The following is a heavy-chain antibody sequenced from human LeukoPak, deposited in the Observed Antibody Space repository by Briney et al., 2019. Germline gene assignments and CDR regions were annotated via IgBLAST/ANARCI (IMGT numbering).Heavy chain of an antibody. D-gene: IGHD1-26*01. J-gene: IGHJ4*02. V-gene: IGHV1-69*13. Sequence: SVKVSCKASGGTFSSYAISWVRQAPGQGLERMGGIIPIFGTANYAQKFQGRVTITADESTSTAYMELSSLRSEDTAVYYCARGRNSRSYLPVSFDYWGQGTPVTVSS. CDR1: GGTFSSYA. CDR3: ARGRNSRSYLPVSFDY. CDR2: IIPIFGTA.